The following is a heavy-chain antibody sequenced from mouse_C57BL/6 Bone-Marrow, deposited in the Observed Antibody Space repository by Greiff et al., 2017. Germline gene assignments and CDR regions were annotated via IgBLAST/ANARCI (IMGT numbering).Heavy chain of an antibody. V-gene: IGHV1-15*01. CDR2: IDPETGGT. CDR3: TRNWRSTMITTRWYFDV. J-gene: IGHJ1*03. D-gene: IGHD2-4*01. Sequence: VQLQQSGAELVRPGASVTLSCKASGYTFTDYEMHWVKQTPVHGLEWIGAIDPETGGTAYNQKFKGKAILTADKSSSTAYMELRSLTSEDSAVYYCTRNWRSTMITTRWYFDVWGTGTTVTVSS. CDR1: GYTFTDYE.